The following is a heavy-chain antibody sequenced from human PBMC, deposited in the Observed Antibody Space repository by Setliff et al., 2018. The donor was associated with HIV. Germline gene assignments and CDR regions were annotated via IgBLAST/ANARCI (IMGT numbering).Heavy chain of an antibody. CDR1: GGSISGYY. Sequence: SSETLSLTCTVSGGSISGYYWSWVRRPPGRGLEWIGFVSYSGTTSYNPSLDSRVTMSVDTSRDQFSLKLSSVTAADTAVYFCARTRGRALLSYYFDYWGQGRLGTSPQ. CDR2: VSYSGTT. J-gene: IGHJ4*02. V-gene: IGHV4-59*01. CDR3: ARTRGRALLSYYFDY.